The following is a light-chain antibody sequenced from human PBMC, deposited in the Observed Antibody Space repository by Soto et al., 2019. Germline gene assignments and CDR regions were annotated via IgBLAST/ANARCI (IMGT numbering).Light chain of an antibody. CDR3: QRRGKWPRT. J-gene: IGKJ2*01. CDR2: GAS. CDR1: QSVSSF. Sequence: EIVLTQSPATLSLSPGERATLSCRASQSVSSFLAWYQQKPGQAPRLLIYGASNRASGIPARFSGSGSGTDFTLIISSLEPEDFAVCYCQRRGKWPRTFGQGTKVEI. V-gene: IGKV3-11*01.